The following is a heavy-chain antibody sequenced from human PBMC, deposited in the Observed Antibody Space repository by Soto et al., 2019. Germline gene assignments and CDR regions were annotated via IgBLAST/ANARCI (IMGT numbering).Heavy chain of an antibody. CDR3: ARDPVAAYGDYVFDY. D-gene: IGHD4-17*01. J-gene: IGHJ4*02. CDR1: GFTFSSYA. V-gene: IGHV3-30-3*01. CDR2: ISYDGSNK. Sequence: VGSLRLSCAASGFTFSSYAMHWVRQAPGKGLEWVAVISYDGSNKYYADSVKGRFTISRDNSKNTLYLQMNSLRAEDTAVYYCARDPVAAYGDYVFDYWGQGTLVTVSS.